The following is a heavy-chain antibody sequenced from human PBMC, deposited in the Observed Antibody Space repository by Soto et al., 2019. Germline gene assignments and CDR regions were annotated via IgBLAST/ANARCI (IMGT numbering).Heavy chain of an antibody. V-gene: IGHV1-18*01. J-gene: IGHJ6*02. CDR1: GYTFTSYG. Sequence: ASVKVSCKASGYTFTSYGISWVRQAPGQGLEWMGWISAYNGNTNYAQKLQGRDTMTTDTSTSTAYMELRSLRSDDTAVYYCARIFIPDYDFWSGYLDVWGQGATVTVSS. D-gene: IGHD3-3*01. CDR2: ISAYNGNT. CDR3: ARIFIPDYDFWSGYLDV.